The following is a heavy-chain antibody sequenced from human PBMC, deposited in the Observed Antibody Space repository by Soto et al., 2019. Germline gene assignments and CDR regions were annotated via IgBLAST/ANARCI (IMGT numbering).Heavy chain of an antibody. CDR1: GYNFHSYG. Sequence: QVRLVQSGAEVKKPGASVKVSCKASGYNFHSYGITWVRQAPGQGLEWLGWISAYNGETHSGQMLQGRASLTIDIATSTAYMEVRSLKSDDTAVYYCARDLVESGDVLTGVGLHWVQGTRVTVSS. V-gene: IGHV1-18*01. CDR3: ARDLVESGDVLTGVGLH. J-gene: IGHJ4*02. CDR2: ISAYNGET. D-gene: IGHD3-9*01.